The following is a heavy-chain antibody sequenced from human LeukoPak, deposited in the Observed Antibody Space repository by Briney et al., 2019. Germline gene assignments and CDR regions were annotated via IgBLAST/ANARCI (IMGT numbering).Heavy chain of an antibody. Sequence: GGSLRLSCAASGFNFNDAAMTWVRQAPGKGLEWVSLIASSGRNTYYTDSVRGRFTISRDNAKNTLSLQMNSLRVEDTAMYYCAKDIQLSAWGLGTMVTVSS. J-gene: IGHJ3*01. D-gene: IGHD5-24*01. CDR2: IASSGRNT. V-gene: IGHV3-23*01. CDR3: AKDIQLSA. CDR1: GFNFNDAA.